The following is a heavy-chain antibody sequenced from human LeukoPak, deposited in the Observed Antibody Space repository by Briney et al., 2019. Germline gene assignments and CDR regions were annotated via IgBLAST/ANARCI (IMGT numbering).Heavy chain of an antibody. CDR3: ATLSSGWSCLDY. Sequence: GGSLRLSCAASGFTFSSYGMSWVRQAPGKGLEWVSAISGSGGSTYYADSVKGRSTISRDNSKNTLYLQMNSLRAEDTAVYYCATLSSGWSCLDYWGQGTLVTVSS. CDR1: GFTFSSYG. J-gene: IGHJ4*02. V-gene: IGHV3-23*01. CDR2: ISGSGGST. D-gene: IGHD6-19*01.